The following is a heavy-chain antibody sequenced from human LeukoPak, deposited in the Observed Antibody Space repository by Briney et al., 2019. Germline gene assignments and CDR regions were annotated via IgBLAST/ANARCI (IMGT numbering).Heavy chain of an antibody. Sequence: SETLSLTCAVSGGSISSSNWWGWVRQPPGKGLEWIGEIYHSGSTNYNPSLKSRVTISVDKSKNQFSLKLSSVTAEDTAVYYCASLEAAGRAPFDYWGQGTLVTVSS. D-gene: IGHD6-13*01. CDR1: GGSISSSNW. V-gene: IGHV4-4*02. CDR2: IYHSGST. CDR3: ASLEAAGRAPFDY. J-gene: IGHJ4*02.